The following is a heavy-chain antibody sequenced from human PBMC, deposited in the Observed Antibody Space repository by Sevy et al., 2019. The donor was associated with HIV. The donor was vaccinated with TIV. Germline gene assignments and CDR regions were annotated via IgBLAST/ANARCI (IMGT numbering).Heavy chain of an antibody. CDR1: GYLFISFV. CDR2: INVGNGNT. J-gene: IGHJ4*02. Sequence: ASVKVSCKASGYLFISFVMHWVRQAPGQGLEWVGWINVGNGNTKYSQKFQDRVTITRDASTSTTYMELTSLTSEDTAIYYCTREAKQQLSQYFFGFWGQGTLVTVSS. CDR3: TREAKQQLSQYFFGF. V-gene: IGHV1-3*01. D-gene: IGHD6-13*01.